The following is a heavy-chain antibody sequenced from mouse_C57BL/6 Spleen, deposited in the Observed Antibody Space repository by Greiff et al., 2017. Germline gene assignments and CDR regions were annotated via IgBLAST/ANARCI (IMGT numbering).Heavy chain of an antibody. J-gene: IGHJ2*01. CDR2: ISSGGDYI. D-gene: IGHD1-1*01. V-gene: IGHV5-9-1*02. Sequence: EVQVVESGEGLVKPGGSLKLSCAASGFTFSSYAMSWVRQIPEKRLEWVAYISSGGDYIYYADTVKGSFTISRDNARNTLYLQMSSLKSEDTAMXYCTRDYYGSRYYFDDWGQGTTLTVSS. CDR1: GFTFSSYA. CDR3: TRDYYGSRYYFDD.